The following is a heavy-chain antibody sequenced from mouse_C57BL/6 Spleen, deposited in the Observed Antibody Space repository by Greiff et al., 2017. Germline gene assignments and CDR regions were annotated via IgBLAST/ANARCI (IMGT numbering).Heavy chain of an antibody. CDR1: GYTFTSYW. D-gene: IGHD1-1*01. CDR3: ARSRGAIYYGSSLDY. V-gene: IGHV1-50*01. Sequence: QVQLKQPGAELVKPGASVKLSCKASGYTFTSYWMQWVKQRPGQGLEWIGEIDPSDSYTNYNQKFKGKATLTVDTSSSTAYMQLSILTSEDSAVYYCARSRGAIYYGSSLDYWGQGTTLTVSS. J-gene: IGHJ2*01. CDR2: IDPSDSYT.